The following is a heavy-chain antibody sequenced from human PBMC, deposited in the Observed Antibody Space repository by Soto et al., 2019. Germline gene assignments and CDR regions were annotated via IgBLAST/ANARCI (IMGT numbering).Heavy chain of an antibody. J-gene: IGHJ4*02. D-gene: IGHD3-10*01. V-gene: IGHV3-30-3*01. CDR3: ARDPMGRYYGSGSYYFDY. Sequence: QVQLVESGGGVVQPGRSLRLSCAASGFTFSSYAMHWVRQAPGKGLEWVAVISYDGSNKYYADSVKGRFTISRDNSKNTLYLQMNSRRAEYTAVYYCARDPMGRYYGSGSYYFDYWGQGTLVTVSS. CDR2: ISYDGSNK. CDR1: GFTFSSYA.